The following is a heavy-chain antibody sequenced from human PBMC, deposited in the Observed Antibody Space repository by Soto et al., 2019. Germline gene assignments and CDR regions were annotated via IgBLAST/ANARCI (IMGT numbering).Heavy chain of an antibody. Sequence: GGSLRLSCVASGFTFISSFMGWVRQAPGKGLEWVANINQDGGGTYYVDSVEGRFTISRDNAKDSLYLQMNSLRGEDTAVYYCERYVRGSGRYCFDDWGQGTLVTVSS. D-gene: IGHD6-19*01. J-gene: IGHJ4*02. CDR1: GFTFISSF. CDR2: INQDGGGT. V-gene: IGHV3-7*03. CDR3: ERYVRGSGRYCFDD.